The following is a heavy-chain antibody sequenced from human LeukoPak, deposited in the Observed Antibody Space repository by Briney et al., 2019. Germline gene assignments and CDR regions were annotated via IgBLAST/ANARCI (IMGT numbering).Heavy chain of an antibody. CDR2: IYSGGST. CDR1: GFTVSSNY. V-gene: IGHV3-53*01. D-gene: IGHD2-15*01. J-gene: IGHJ4*02. CDR3: ASRNPVGYCSGGSCGRGLTDY. Sequence: PGGSLRLSCAASGFTVSSNYMSWVRQAPGKGLEWVSVIYSGGSTYYADSVKGRFTISGDNSKNTLYLQMNSLRAEDTAVYYCASRNPVGYCSGGSCGRGLTDYWGQGTLVTVSS.